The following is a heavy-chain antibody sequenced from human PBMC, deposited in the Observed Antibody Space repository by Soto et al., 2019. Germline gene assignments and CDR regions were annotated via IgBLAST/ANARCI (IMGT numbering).Heavy chain of an antibody. CDR2: INSDGST. J-gene: IGHJ4*02. Sequence: EVQLVESGGGLIPPGGSLRLSCAASGFLVNSAYMTWVRQAPGKGLEWLSMINSDGSTLYAESVKGRFTIPRDNSKNRLELQMNSLMAEDTAIYYCARSGYSFAWGYWGQGTLVIVTS. CDR3: ARSGYSFAWGY. D-gene: IGHD5-18*01. V-gene: IGHV3-53*01. CDR1: GFLVNSAY.